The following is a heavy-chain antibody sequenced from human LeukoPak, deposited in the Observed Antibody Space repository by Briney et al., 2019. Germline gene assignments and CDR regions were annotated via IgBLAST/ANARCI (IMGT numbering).Heavy chain of an antibody. CDR2: IDPSDSYT. D-gene: IGHD2-2*01. J-gene: IGHJ1*01. CDR3: ARHDTVVVPAALEYFQH. Sequence: GESLKISCKGSGYSFTSYWISWVRQMPGKGLEWMGRIDPSDSYTNYSPSFQGHVTISADKSISTAYLQWSRLKASDTAMYYCARHDTVVVPAALEYFQHWGQGTLVTVSS. CDR1: GYSFTSYW. V-gene: IGHV5-10-1*01.